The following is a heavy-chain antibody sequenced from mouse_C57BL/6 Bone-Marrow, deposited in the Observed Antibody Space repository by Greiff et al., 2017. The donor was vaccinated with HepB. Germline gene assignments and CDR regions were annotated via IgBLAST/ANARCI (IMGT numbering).Heavy chain of an antibody. CDR1: GYSITSGYY. CDR3: ASSWIYYDYPFDY. J-gene: IGHJ2*01. Sequence: VQLQESGPGLVKPSQSLSLTCSVTGYSITSGYYWNWIRQFPGNKLEWMGYISYDGSNNYNPSLKNRISITRDTSKNQFFLKLNSVTTEDTATYYCASSWIYYDYPFDYWGQGTTLTVSS. D-gene: IGHD2-4*01. CDR2: ISYDGSN. V-gene: IGHV3-6*01.